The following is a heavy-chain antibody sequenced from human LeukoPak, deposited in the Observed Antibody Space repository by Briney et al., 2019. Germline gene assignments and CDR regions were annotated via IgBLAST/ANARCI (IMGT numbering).Heavy chain of an antibody. CDR3: AITHDSSGYYFFFDY. Sequence: SETLSLTCTVSGGSISSYYWSWIRQPPGKGLEWIGYIYYSGSTNYNPSLKSRVTISVDTSKNQFSLKLSSVTAADTAVYYCAITHDSSGYYFFFDYWGQGTLVTVSS. CDR2: IYYSGST. D-gene: IGHD3-22*01. CDR1: GGSISSYY. J-gene: IGHJ4*02. V-gene: IGHV4-59*01.